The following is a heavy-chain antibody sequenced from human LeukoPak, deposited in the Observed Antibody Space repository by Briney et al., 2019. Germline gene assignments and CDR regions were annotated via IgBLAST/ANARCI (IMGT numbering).Heavy chain of an antibody. CDR2: ISGSGGST. V-gene: IGHV3-23*01. CDR3: ARAMPNLVGATVYYYYGMDV. Sequence: GGSLRLSCAASGFTSSTYGMHWVRQAPGKGLEWVSAISGSGGSTYYADSVKGRFTISRDNSKHTLYLQMNSLRAEDTAVYYCARAMPNLVGATVYYYYGMDVWGQGTTVTVSS. CDR1: GFTSSTYG. D-gene: IGHD1-26*01. J-gene: IGHJ6*02.